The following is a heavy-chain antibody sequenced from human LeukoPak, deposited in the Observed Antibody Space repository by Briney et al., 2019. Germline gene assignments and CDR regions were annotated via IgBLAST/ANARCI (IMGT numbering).Heavy chain of an antibody. CDR3: ARDRYSSSDYYMDV. CDR2: IWYDGSNK. V-gene: IGHV3-33*01. D-gene: IGHD6-6*01. J-gene: IGHJ6*03. Sequence: PGRSLRLSYAASGFTVTSYGMQWVCQAPGKGLEWVAVIWYDGSNKYYADSVKGRFTISRDNSKNTLYLQMNSLRAEDTAVYYCARDRYSSSDYYMDVWGKGTTVTVSS. CDR1: GFTVTSYG.